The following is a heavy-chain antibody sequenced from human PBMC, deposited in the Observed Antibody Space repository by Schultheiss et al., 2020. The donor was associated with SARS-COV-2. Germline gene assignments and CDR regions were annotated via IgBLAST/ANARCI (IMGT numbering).Heavy chain of an antibody. CDR3: ASSRSSSSPGGYYFDY. D-gene: IGHD6-6*01. J-gene: IGHJ4*02. V-gene: IGHV4-59*08. Sequence: SETLSLTCTVSGGSISSYYWSWIRQPPGKGLEWIGYIYYSGSTNYNPSLKSRVTISVDTSKNQFSLKLSSVTAADTAVYYCASSRSSSSPGGYYFDYWGQGTLVTVSS. CDR2: IYYSGST. CDR1: GGSISSYY.